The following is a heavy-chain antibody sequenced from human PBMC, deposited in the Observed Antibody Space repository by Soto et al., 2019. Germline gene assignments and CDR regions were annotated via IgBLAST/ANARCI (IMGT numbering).Heavy chain of an antibody. V-gene: IGHV1-69*01. CDR3: ARGQFHHVSNYYYALDV. J-gene: IGHJ6*02. Sequence: QVQLVQSGAEVKKPGSSVKVSCKASGGTFSSYAISWVRQAPGQGLEWMGGFIPMFNRPHSARKFQGRVTITADESTSTADMDLSSLRSEATAVYYCARGQFHHVSNYYYALDVWGQGTTVTVSS. CDR1: GGTFSSYA. CDR2: FIPMFNRP.